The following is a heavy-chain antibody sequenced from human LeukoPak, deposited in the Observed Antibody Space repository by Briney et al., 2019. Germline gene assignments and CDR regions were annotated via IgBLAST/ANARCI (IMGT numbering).Heavy chain of an antibody. J-gene: IGHJ4*02. CDR2: IRNDGDVI. V-gene: IGHV3-30*02. Sequence: GGSLRLSYAASGFTFDDYAMHWVRQAPGKGLEWVAFIRNDGDVIYYAESVKGRFTISRDNSKNTVYLQLNSLRAEDTAVYYCAKDLMSIKALIPWDYWGQGTLVTVSP. D-gene: IGHD2-21*01. CDR3: AKDLMSIKALIPWDY. CDR1: GFTFDDYA.